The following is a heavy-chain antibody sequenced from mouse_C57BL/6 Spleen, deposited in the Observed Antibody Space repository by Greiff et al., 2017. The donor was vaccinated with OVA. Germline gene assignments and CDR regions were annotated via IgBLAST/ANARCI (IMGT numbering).Heavy chain of an antibody. V-gene: IGHV1-69*01. CDR2: IDPSDSYT. CDR3: ARLGRDYFAY. CDR1: GYTFTSYW. Sequence: QVQLQQPGAELVMPGASVKLSCKASGYTFTSYWMPWVKQRPGQGLEWIGEIDPSDSYTNYNQKFKGKSTLTVDKSSSTAYMQLRSLTSEDSAVSYCARLGRDYFAYWGQGTTLTVSA. J-gene: IGHJ2*01.